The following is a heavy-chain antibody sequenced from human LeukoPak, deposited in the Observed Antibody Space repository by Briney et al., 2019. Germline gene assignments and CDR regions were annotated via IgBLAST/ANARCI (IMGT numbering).Heavy chain of an antibody. V-gene: IGHV4-59*08. J-gene: IGHJ4*02. D-gene: IGHD6-19*01. Sequence: SETLSLTCTVSGGSISSYYWSWIRQPPGKGLEWIGYIYYSGSTNYNPSLKSRVTISVDTSKNQFSLKLSSVTAADTAVYYCARSGTAIAVAGFDYWGQGTLVTVSS. CDR3: ARSGTAIAVAGFDY. CDR1: GGSISSYY. CDR2: IYYSGST.